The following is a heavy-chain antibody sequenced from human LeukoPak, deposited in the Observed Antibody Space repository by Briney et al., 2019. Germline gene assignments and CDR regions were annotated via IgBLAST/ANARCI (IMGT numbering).Heavy chain of an antibody. Sequence: EWXXRIDPSDSYTNYSPSFQGHVTITADKSISTAYLQWSSLKASDTAMYYCARGEYQLLPEGYWGQGTLVTVSS. J-gene: IGHJ4*02. CDR2: IDPSDSYT. V-gene: IGHV5-10-1*01. D-gene: IGHD2-2*01. CDR3: ARGEYQLLPEGY.